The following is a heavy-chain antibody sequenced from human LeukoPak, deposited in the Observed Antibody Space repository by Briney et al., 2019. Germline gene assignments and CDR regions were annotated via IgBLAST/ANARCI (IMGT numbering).Heavy chain of an antibody. D-gene: IGHD6-13*01. CDR3: AKLSSWLYYYYYYMDV. J-gene: IGHJ6*03. V-gene: IGHV3-23*01. CDR1: GFTFSSYA. Sequence: GGSLRLSCAASGFTFSSYAMSWVRQAPGKGLEWVSAISGSGGSTYYADSVKGRFTISRDNSKNTLYLQMNSLRAEDTAVYYCAKLSSWLYYYYYYMDVWGKGTTVTVSS. CDR2: ISGSGGST.